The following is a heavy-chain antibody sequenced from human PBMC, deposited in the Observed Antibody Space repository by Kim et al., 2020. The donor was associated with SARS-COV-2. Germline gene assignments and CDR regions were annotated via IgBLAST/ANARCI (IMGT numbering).Heavy chain of an antibody. CDR2: INHSGST. V-gene: IGHV4-34*01. CDR3: ARGGLEAGNSEGGSYYYDGMDV. CDR1: GGSFSGYY. D-gene: IGHD3-16*01. J-gene: IGHJ6*02. Sequence: SETLSLTCAVYGGSFSGYYWSWIRQPPGKGLEWIGEINHSGSTNYNPSLKSRVTISVDTSKNQFSLKLSSVTAADTAVYYCARGGLEAGNSEGGSYYYDGMDVWGQGTTVTVSS.